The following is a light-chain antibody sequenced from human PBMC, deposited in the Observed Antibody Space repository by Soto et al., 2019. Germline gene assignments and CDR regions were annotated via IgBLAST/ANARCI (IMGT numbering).Light chain of an antibody. Sequence: DIPMTQSPSSLSASVGDRVTITCRASQSISTYLNWYQQKPGKAPNLLIYTASSLQSGVPSRISGSGSGTDFTLTISILQPEDCATYYCQQSYSTPYTFVQGTKLEIK. CDR1: QSISTY. V-gene: IGKV1-39*01. CDR2: TAS. J-gene: IGKJ2*01. CDR3: QQSYSTPYT.